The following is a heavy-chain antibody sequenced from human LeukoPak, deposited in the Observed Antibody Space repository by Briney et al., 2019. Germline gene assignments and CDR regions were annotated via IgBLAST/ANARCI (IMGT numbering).Heavy chain of an antibody. Sequence: GSLRLSCAASGFTFSSYGMSWVRQAPGKGLEWIGRIYYTGDTSYTPSLKSRVTISVDTSKNQFFLKLNSVTAADTAVYYCAKSRGLSLYNEWGQGTLVTVSS. CDR3: AKSRGLSLYNE. CDR1: GFTFSSYG. D-gene: IGHD3/OR15-3a*01. CDR2: IYYTGDT. J-gene: IGHJ4*02. V-gene: IGHV4-59*05.